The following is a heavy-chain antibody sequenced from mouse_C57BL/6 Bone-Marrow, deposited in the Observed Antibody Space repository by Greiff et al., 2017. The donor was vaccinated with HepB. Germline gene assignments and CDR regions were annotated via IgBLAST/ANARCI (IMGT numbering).Heavy chain of an antibody. CDR3: AREGDYYGSSYGFAY. CDR1: GYSITSGYY. D-gene: IGHD1-1*01. J-gene: IGHJ3*01. CDR2: ISYDGSN. Sequence: DVKLQESGPGLVKPSQSLSLTCSVTGYSITSGYYWNWIRQFPGNKLEWMGYISYDGSNNYNPSLKNRISITRDTSKNQFFLKLNSVTTEDTATYYCAREGDYYGSSYGFAYWGQGTLVTVSA. V-gene: IGHV3-6*01.